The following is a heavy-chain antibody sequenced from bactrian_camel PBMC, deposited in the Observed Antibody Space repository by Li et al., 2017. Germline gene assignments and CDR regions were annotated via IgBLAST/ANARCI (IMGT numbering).Heavy chain of an antibody. CDR1: GFTFSDYG. J-gene: IGHJ4*01. V-gene: IGHV3S31*01. CDR3: TAGYFRY. D-gene: IGHD2*01. CDR2: INGAGGSP. Sequence: VQLVESGGGSVQPGGSLRLSCAASGFTFSDYGMSWVRQTPDKGLEWVSDINGAGGSPLVSDSVKGRFTISKDNAKNTLYYCAARTDSDCGIWHLATAGYFRYWGQGTQVTVS.